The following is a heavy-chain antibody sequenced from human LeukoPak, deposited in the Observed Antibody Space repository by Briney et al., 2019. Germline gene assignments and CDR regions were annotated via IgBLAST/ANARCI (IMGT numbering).Heavy chain of an antibody. V-gene: IGHV4-4*09. J-gene: IGHJ4*02. CDR1: GGSVSSYY. Sequence: KPSESLSLTCTVSGGSVSSYYWSWVRQPPGKGMEWIGYIYTSGRTNYNPSRKSRVTISVYTCKCQFSLKRSSVSAAHTAVYYIARHSSPHTSYYFDYWGQGTLVTVSS. CDR3: ARHSSPHTSYYFDY. CDR2: IYTSGRT. D-gene: IGHD2-15*01.